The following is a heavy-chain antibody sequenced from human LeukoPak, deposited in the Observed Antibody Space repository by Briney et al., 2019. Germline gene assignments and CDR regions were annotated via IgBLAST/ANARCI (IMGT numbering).Heavy chain of an antibody. CDR3: ARVFYSSSSENRLDP. D-gene: IGHD6-6*01. CDR1: GFTFSSYA. Sequence: GVSLRLSCAASGFTFSSYAMSWVRQAPGKGLEWGSAISGSGGSTYHADSVKRRFTISRDNAKTTLYLQMNSLRAEDTAVYYCARVFYSSSSENRLDPWGQGTLVTVSS. CDR2: ISGSGGST. J-gene: IGHJ5*02. V-gene: IGHV3-23*01.